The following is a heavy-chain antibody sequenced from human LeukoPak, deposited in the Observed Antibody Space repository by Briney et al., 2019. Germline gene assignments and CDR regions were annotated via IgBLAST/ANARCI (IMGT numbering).Heavy chain of an antibody. V-gene: IGHV4-4*07. Sequence: SETLSLTCTVSGGSISSHYWSWIRQPAGKGLEWIGRIYTSGSTNYNPSLKSRVTMSVDTSKNQFSLRLSSVTAADTAVYYCARDYYYDSSGYYYYYYYMDVWGKGTTVTVSS. CDR3: ARDYYYDSSGYYYYYYYMDV. J-gene: IGHJ6*03. CDR1: GGSISSHY. D-gene: IGHD3-22*01. CDR2: IYTSGST.